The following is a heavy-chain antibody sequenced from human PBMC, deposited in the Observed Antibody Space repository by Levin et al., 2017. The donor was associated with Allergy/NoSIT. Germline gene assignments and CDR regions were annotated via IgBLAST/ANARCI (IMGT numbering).Heavy chain of an antibody. J-gene: IGHJ3*01. V-gene: IGHV3-23*02. CDR3: AKKQGGTSGFSFDV. CDR1: GFSFSDYA. D-gene: IGHD1-1*01. CDR2: ITGGGSNT. Sequence: QSGGSLRLSCAASGFSFSDYAMTWVRQAPGKGLEWVSVITGGGSNTYYGDSAKGRFTVSRDNSKNTLYLELNSLRAEDTATYYCAKKQGGTSGFSFDVWGQGTMVTVSS.